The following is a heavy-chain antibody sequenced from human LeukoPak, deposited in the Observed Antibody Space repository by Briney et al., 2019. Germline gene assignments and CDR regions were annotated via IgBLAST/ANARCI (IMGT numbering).Heavy chain of an antibody. J-gene: IGHJ6*02. CDR1: GFTFSSYW. CDR3: ARYSGSYEVNYYCYYGMDV. Sequence: PGGSLRLSCAASGFTFSSYWMSWVRQAPGKGLEWVANIKQDGSEKYYVDSVKGRFTISRDNAKNSLYLQMNSLRAEDTAVYYCARYSGSYEVNYYCYYGMDVWGQGTTVTVSS. D-gene: IGHD1-26*01. V-gene: IGHV3-7*03. CDR2: IKQDGSEK.